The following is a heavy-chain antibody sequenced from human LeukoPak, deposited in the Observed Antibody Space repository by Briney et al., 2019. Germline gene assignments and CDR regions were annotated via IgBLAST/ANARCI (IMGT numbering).Heavy chain of an antibody. Sequence: ASVKVSCKASGYTFTSYYMHWVRQAPGQGLEWMGIINPSGGSTSYAQKFQGRVTMTRDTSTSTVYMELSSLRSEDTAVYYCARAQAWDSSDPNWFDPGGQGTLVTVSS. V-gene: IGHV1-46*01. CDR2: INPSGGST. CDR3: ARAQAWDSSDPNWFDP. CDR1: GYTFTSYY. J-gene: IGHJ5*02. D-gene: IGHD6-19*01.